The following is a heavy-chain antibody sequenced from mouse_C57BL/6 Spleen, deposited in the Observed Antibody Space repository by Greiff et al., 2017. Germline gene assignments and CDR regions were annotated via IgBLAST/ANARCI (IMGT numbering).Heavy chain of an antibody. J-gene: IGHJ2*01. CDR1: GYAFSSYW. Sequence: QVQLQQPGAELVKPGASVKISCKASGYAFSSYWMNWVKQRPGKGLEWIGQIYPGDGDTNYNGKFKGKATLTADKSSSTAYMQLSSLTSEDSAGFFWAIQGYYGSRAPFDYWSQGTTLTVSS. V-gene: IGHV1-80*01. CDR2: IYPGDGDT. D-gene: IGHD1-1*01. CDR3: AIQGYYGSRAPFDY.